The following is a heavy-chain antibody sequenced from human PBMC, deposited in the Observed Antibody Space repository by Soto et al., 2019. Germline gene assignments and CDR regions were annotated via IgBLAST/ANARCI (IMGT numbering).Heavy chain of an antibody. D-gene: IGHD5-18*01. CDR1: GYTFTYNG. Sequence: QVQLVQSGGEMKKPGASMRVSCKTSGYTFTYNGITWVRQAPGQGLEWMGWISAHNGNTKSAEKFQGRFTMTADTSTSTAHMELTSLTSDDTAVYYCARGRGFSYADDPLQNWGQGKMVSVSS. CDR2: ISAHNGNT. J-gene: IGHJ3*01. CDR3: ARGRGFSYADDPLQN. V-gene: IGHV1-18*04.